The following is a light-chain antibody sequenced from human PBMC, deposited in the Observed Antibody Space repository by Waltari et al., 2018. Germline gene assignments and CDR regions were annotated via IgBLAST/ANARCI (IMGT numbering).Light chain of an antibody. Sequence: SYVLTQPPSVSVAPGKTDRITCGGNNIGSKSVHWYQQKPGQAPVLVVYDDSDRPSGIPDRFSGSNSGNTATLTIRRVEPVDEADYYCQVWDSSSDHVVFGGGTKLTVL. V-gene: IGLV3-21*03. CDR2: DDS. J-gene: IGLJ2*01. CDR1: NIGSKS. CDR3: QVWDSSSDHVV.